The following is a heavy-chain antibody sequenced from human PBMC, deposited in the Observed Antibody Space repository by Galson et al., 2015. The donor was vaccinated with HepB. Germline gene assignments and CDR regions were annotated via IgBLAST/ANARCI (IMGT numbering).Heavy chain of an antibody. D-gene: IGHD2-2*01. J-gene: IGHJ4*02. V-gene: IGHV3-7*01. CDR2: IKHDGRET. CDR1: GFTFSTSW. Sequence: SLRLSCAVSGFTFSTSWMNWFRQAPGKGLEWVANIKHDGRETYYVDSVKGRFTISRDNAKNLLYLQMNSLRAEDTAVYYCARMRGYCSSTSCSYFDYWGQGTLVTVSS. CDR3: ARMRGYCSSTSCSYFDY.